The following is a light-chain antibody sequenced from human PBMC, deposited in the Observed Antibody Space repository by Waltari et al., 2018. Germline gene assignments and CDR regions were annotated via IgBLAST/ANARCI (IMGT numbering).Light chain of an antibody. J-gene: IGKJ2*01. Sequence: DIVMTQSPDSLAVSLGERATINCNSSQSILSSSNNKNYLAWYQQKPGQPPKLLIYWASTRESGVPDRFSGSGSGTDFTLTISSLQAEDVAGYYCQQYYSTPYTFGQGTKLEIK. V-gene: IGKV4-1*01. CDR3: QQYYSTPYT. CDR2: WAS. CDR1: QSILSSSNNKNY.